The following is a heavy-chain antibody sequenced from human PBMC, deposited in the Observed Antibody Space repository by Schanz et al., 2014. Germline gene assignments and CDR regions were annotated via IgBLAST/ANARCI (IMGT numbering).Heavy chain of an antibody. J-gene: IGHJ5*02. CDR3: AREKGHGYSGLS. CDR2: INPNTGGT. CDR1: GYTLTAYY. D-gene: IGHD5-12*01. Sequence: QVQLVQSGAEVKKPGASVKVSCKASGYTLTAYYMHWVRQAPGQGLEWMGWINPNTGGTNFAQKFQGRVTMTRDTSITTAYMDLSGLTSDDTAVYYCAREKGHGYSGLSWGQGTLLAVSS. V-gene: IGHV1-2*02.